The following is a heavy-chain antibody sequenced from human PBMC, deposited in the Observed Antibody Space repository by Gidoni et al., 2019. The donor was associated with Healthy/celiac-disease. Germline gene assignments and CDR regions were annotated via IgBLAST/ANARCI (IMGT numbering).Heavy chain of an antibody. D-gene: IGHD1-1*01. J-gene: IGHJ5*02. V-gene: IGHV1-2*06. CDR3: ARVRYNWNDAKNNWFDP. CDR1: GYTFTGYS. Sequence: QVQLVQSGAELTKPGASVKVSCTASGYTFTGYSMPWVRQAPGQGLEWMGRTNPNRGGTNYAKKFQGRVTMTRETSISTAYMELSRLRSDDTAVYYCARVRYNWNDAKNNWFDPWGQGTLVTVSS. CDR2: TNPNRGGT.